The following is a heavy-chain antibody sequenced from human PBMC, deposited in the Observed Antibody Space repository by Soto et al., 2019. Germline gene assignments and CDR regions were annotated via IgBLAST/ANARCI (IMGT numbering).Heavy chain of an antibody. CDR1: GFTVSSNY. CDR3: ARHGYSYGGGDFAY. Sequence: EVQLVESGGGLVQPGGSLRLSCAASGFTVSSNYMSWVRQAPGKGLEWVSVIYSGGSAYYADSVKGRFTICRDNSKNTLYPQMNSLRAEDTAVDYCARHGYSYGGGDFAYWGQGTLVTVSS. V-gene: IGHV3-66*04. J-gene: IGHJ4*02. CDR2: IYSGGSA. D-gene: IGHD5-18*01.